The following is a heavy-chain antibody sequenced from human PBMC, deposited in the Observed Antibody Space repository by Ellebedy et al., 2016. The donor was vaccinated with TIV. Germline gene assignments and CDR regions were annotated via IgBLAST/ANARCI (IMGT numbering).Heavy chain of an antibody. V-gene: IGHV3-13*01. CDR2: IGTDGET. J-gene: IGHJ6*02. D-gene: IGHD6-13*01. CDR3: VRQPKRQQLAKNYYYYGMDV. Sequence: GESLKISCAASGFTFSSHDMHWVRQATGKGPEWVSGIGTDGETDYPGSVKGRFTISRENAKNSLYLEMNSLRAGDTAVYYCVRQPKRQQLAKNYYYYGMDVWGQGTTVTVS. CDR1: GFTFSSHD.